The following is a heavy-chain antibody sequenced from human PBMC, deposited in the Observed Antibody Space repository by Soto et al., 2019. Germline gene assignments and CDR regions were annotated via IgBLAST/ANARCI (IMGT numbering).Heavy chain of an antibody. CDR2: ISAYNGNT. CDR3: ASSPKRWLHPNPSYYYYCGMDV. J-gene: IGHJ6*02. CDR1: GYTFTSYG. D-gene: IGHD5-12*01. Sequence: QVQLVQSGAEVKKPGASVKVSCKASGYTFTSYGISWVRQAPGQGLEWMGWISAYNGNTNYAQKLQGRVTMTTDTSTSTAYMELRSLRSDDTAVYYCASSPKRWLHPNPSYYYYCGMDVWGQGTTVTVSS. V-gene: IGHV1-18*01.